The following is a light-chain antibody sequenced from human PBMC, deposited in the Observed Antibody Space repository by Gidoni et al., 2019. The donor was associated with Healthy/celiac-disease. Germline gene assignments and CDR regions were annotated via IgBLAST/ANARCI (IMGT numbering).Light chain of an antibody. CDR1: QSVSSY. Sequence: EVVLTQSPATLSLSPGERATLSCRPSQSVSSYLAWYQQKPGQAPRLLIYDASNRATGIPARFSGSGSGTDFTLIISSLEPEDFAVYYCQQRSNWLTFGGGTKVEIK. CDR2: DAS. J-gene: IGKJ4*01. V-gene: IGKV3-11*01. CDR3: QQRSNWLT.